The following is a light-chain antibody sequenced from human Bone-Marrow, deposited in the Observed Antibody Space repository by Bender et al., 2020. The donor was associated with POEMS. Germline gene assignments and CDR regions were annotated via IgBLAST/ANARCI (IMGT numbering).Light chain of an antibody. CDR1: SSDVGRYKY. CDR2: DVT. CDR3: AAYTSNNYYG. V-gene: IGLV2-14*03. J-gene: IGLJ1*01. Sequence: QSALTQPASMSGSPGQSITITCIGTSSDVGRYKYVSWYQCPPGNAPKLILYDVTNRPSGVSDRFSGSTSGNTASLTVSGLQNEDEADYYCAAYTSNNYYGFGTGTKVTVL.